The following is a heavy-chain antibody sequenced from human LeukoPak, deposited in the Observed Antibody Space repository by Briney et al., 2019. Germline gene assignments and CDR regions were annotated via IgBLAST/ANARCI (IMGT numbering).Heavy chain of an antibody. CDR2: SNSDGSST. J-gene: IGHJ1*01. CDR1: GFTFSSYW. V-gene: IGHV3-74*01. CDR3: ARAYSSSLWYFQH. Sequence: PGGSLRLSCAASGFTFSSYWMHWVRQAPGKGLVWVSRSNSDGSSTSYADSVKGRFTISRDNAKNTLYLQMNGLRAEDTAVYYCARAYSSSLWYFQHWGQGTLVTVSS. D-gene: IGHD6-13*01.